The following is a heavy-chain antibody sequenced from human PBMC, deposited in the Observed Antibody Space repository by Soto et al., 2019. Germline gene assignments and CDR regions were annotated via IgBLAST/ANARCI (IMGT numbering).Heavy chain of an antibody. D-gene: IGHD2-15*01. Sequence: GESLKISCKGSGYSFTTYWIGWVRQMPGKGLEWMGFIYPGDSDTRYSPSFQGKVTISADKSISTAYLQWSSLKASDTAMYYCARAMVVEATSNAFDIWGQGTMVTVSS. CDR2: IYPGDSDT. CDR3: ARAMVVEATSNAFDI. V-gene: IGHV5-51*01. J-gene: IGHJ3*02. CDR1: GYSFTTYW.